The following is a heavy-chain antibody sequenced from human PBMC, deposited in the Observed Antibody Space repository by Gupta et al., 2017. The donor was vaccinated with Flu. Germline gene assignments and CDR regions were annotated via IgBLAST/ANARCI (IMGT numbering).Heavy chain of an antibody. D-gene: IGHD3-10*01. Sequence: QVTLMESGPVLVKPQETLTLHCHVTASSFSPTRLCVSWLGQPPGKALEWLANIFPNDEKSYRASLKSRLTLSKDTSNIQVVLTLTNMDPVDTATYYCAWMRGPEYNFYGLDVWGQGTPVTVSS. CDR2: IFPNDEK. J-gene: IGHJ6*02. V-gene: IGHV2-26*01. CDR1: ASSFSPTRLC. CDR3: AWMRGPEYNFYGLDV.